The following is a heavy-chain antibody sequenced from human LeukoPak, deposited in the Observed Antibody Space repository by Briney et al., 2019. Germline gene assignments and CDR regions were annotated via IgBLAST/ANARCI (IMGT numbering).Heavy chain of an antibody. V-gene: IGHV4-59*08. Sequence: SETLSLTCTVSGGSISSYYWSWIRQPPGKGLEWIGYIYYSGSTNYNPSLKSRVTISVDTSKNQFSLKLSSVTAADTAVYYCARHGNYYDSSGYYYELDYWGQGTLVTVSS. J-gene: IGHJ4*02. CDR3: ARHGNYYDSSGYYYELDY. CDR2: IYYSGST. D-gene: IGHD3-22*01. CDR1: GGSISSYY.